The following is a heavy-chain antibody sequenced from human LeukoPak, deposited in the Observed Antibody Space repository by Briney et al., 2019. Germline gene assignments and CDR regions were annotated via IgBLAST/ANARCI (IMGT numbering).Heavy chain of an antibody. CDR3: ARDQGRGATDFDY. V-gene: IGHV1-2*02. J-gene: IGHJ4*02. Sequence: ASVKVSCKASGYTFNVYYIHWVRQALGQGLEWMGWINPNSGGTNFAQKFQGRVTLTRDTSISTVYMELSRVTSDDTAVYYCARDQGRGATDFDYWGQGTLVTVSS. CDR2: INPNSGGT. CDR1: GYTFNVYY. D-gene: IGHD1-26*01.